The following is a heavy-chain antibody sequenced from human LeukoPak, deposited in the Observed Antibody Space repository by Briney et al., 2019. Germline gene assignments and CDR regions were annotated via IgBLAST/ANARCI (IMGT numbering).Heavy chain of an antibody. CDR3: AKDRNDFWSGYYGD. V-gene: IGHV3-21*04. CDR1: GFTFSSYS. Sequence: GGSLRLSCAASGFTFSSYSMNWVRQAPGKGLEWVSSISSSSSYIYYADSVKGRFTISRDNAKNTLYLQMNSLRAEDTAVYYCAKDRNDFWSGYYGDWGQGTLVTVSS. CDR2: ISSSSSYI. D-gene: IGHD3-3*01. J-gene: IGHJ4*02.